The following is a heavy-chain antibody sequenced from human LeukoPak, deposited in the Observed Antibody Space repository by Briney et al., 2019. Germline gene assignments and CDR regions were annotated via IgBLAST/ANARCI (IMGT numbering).Heavy chain of an antibody. D-gene: IGHD3-3*01. CDR2: ISYDGSNK. Sequence: GGSLRLSCAASGFTFSNYAMHGVRQAPGKGLEWVTVISYDGSNKYYTDSVKGRFTISRDNSKNTLHLQMNSLRAEDTAVYYCARADGSLWSGYLKIDHWGQGTLVTVSS. CDR3: ARADGSLWSGYLKIDH. V-gene: IGHV3-30-3*01. J-gene: IGHJ4*02. CDR1: GFTFSNYA.